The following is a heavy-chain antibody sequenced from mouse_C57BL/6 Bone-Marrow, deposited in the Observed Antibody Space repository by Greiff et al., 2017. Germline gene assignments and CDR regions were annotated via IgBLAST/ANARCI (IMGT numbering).Heavy chain of an antibody. CDR3: ARDASALVDTRSFDA. J-gene: IGHJ1*03. V-gene: IGHV5-16*01. CDR2: INYDGSST. D-gene: IGHD6-1*01. CDR1: GCTFSDYY. Sequence: EVKLVESEGGLVQPGSSMRLSCTASGCTFSDYYIAWFRQVPDKCLECVANINYDGSSTYYLDSLKSRFIISRDNAKNILYLQMSSLKSEDTATYYCARDASALVDTRSFDAWGTGAPLTAFS.